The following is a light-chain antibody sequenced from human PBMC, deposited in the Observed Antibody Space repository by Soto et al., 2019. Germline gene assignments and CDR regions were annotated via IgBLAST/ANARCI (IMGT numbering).Light chain of an antibody. CDR3: QHRSSWPIT. V-gene: IGKV3-11*01. J-gene: IGKJ5*01. CDR1: QSVSSY. Sequence: EIVLTQSPSTLSWSAGERATLSCGASQSVSSYLAWYQQKPGQAPRLLIYDASNRATGIPARFSGSGYATDFNLTISSLEPEDFAVYYCQHRSSWPITFGQGTRLEIK. CDR2: DAS.